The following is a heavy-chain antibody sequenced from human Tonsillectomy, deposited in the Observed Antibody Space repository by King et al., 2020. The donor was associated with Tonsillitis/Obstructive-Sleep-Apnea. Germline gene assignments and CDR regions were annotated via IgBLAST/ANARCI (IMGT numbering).Heavy chain of an antibody. Sequence: VQLVESGGGVVQPGRSLRLSCAASGFTFSSYGMHLVRQAPGKGLEGVAVIWYDGSNKYYADSVKGRFTISRDNSKNTLYLQMNSLRAEDTAVYYCARSLGYYYGSGILDYWGQGTLVTVSS. D-gene: IGHD3-10*01. J-gene: IGHJ4*02. CDR1: GFTFSSYG. CDR2: IWYDGSNK. CDR3: ARSLGYYYGSGILDY. V-gene: IGHV3-33*01.